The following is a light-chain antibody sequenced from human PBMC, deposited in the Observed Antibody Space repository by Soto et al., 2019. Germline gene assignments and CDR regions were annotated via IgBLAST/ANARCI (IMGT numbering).Light chain of an antibody. Sequence: EIVLTQSPGTLSLSPGERATLSCRASHSVSSSYLAWYQQKPGQAPRLLIYGAFSRATGIPDRFSGSGSGTDFPLTISRLEPEDFAVYYCQQYGSSPPITFGQGTRLEIK. V-gene: IGKV3-20*01. CDR2: GAF. J-gene: IGKJ5*01. CDR1: HSVSSSY. CDR3: QQYGSSPPIT.